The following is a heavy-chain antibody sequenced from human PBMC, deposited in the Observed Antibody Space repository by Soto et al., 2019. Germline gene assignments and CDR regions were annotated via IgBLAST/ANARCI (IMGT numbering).Heavy chain of an antibody. D-gene: IGHD4-17*01. J-gene: IGHJ4*02. CDR3: ARDRMTTVTYIDY. CDR1: GFSFSNYA. V-gene: IGHV3-30-3*01. Sequence: PGGSLRLSCAASGFSFSNYAMHWVRQAPGKGLEWGAVISDDGSNKYYADSVKGRFTISRDNSKNTLYLQMNSLTVEDTAVYYCARDRMTTVTYIDYWGQGTLVTV. CDR2: ISDDGSNK.